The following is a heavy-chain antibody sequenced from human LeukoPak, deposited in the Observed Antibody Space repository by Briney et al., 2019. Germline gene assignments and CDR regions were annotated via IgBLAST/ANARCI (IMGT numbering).Heavy chain of an antibody. CDR1: GYTFTSYA. CDR2: INAGNGNT. Sequence: ASVTVSCKASGYTFTSYAMHWVRQAPGQRLEWMGWINAGNGNTKYSQKFQGRVTITRDTSASTAYMELSSLRSEDTAVYYCARSVQYQLPPIWGQGTMVTVSS. J-gene: IGHJ3*02. V-gene: IGHV1-3*01. CDR3: ARSVQYQLPPI. D-gene: IGHD2-2*01.